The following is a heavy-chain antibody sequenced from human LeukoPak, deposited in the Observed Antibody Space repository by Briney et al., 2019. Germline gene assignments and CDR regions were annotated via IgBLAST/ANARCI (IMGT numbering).Heavy chain of an antibody. CDR3: ARDVSGYGDRIDI. V-gene: IGHV4-31*03. CDR2: IYYSGTT. D-gene: IGHD4-17*01. J-gene: IGHJ3*02. CDR1: GGSISSGHY. Sequence: SETLSLTCTVSGGSISSGHYWSWIRQHPGKGLEWIGYIYYSGTTYYNPSLKSRVTISVDTSKNQFSLKLTSVTAADTAVYYCARDVSGYGDRIDIWGQGTVVTVSS.